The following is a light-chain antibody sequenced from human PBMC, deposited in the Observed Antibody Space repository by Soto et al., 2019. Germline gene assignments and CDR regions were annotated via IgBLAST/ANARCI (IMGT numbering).Light chain of an antibody. Sequence: IVLTQSPATLSLSPGERATLSCRASQSISSNLAWYQQKPGQAPSLLIYDASTRATGITPSFSGSGSGTDFTLTTSSLEPADFAVYYCQQRSNWPPWTFGQGTKVEIK. J-gene: IGKJ1*01. CDR2: DAS. CDR3: QQRSNWPPWT. V-gene: IGKV3-11*01. CDR1: QSISSN.